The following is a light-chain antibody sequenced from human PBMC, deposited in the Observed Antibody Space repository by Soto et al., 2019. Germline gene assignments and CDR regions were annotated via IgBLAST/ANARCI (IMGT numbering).Light chain of an antibody. CDR2: EVS. CDR3: SSYGGNNNMI. Sequence: QSALTQPPSASGSPGQSVTISCTGTSSDVGGYNYVSWHQQHPGKAPKLMIYEVSKRPSGVPDRFSGSKSGNTASLTVSGLQAEDEADYYCSSYGGNNNMIFGGGTKRTVL. CDR1: SSDVGGYNY. V-gene: IGLV2-8*01. J-gene: IGLJ2*01.